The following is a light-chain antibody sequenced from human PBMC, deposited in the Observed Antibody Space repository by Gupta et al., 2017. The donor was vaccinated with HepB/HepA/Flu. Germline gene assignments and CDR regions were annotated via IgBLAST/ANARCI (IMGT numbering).Light chain of an antibody. CDR1: KLEDKY. CDR2: QDS. CDR3: QAWDSSTVVV. Sequence: YELTQPLSVSVFPGQTASIPCSGDKLEDKYVCWYQQKPGQTPVVVIYQDSKRPSGIPERFSGSNSGNTATLTISGTQAMDEADYYCQAWDSSTVVVFGGGTKLTVL. J-gene: IGLJ2*01. V-gene: IGLV3-1*01.